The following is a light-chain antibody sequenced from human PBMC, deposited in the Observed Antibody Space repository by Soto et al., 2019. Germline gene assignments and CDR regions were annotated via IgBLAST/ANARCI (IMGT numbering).Light chain of an antibody. J-gene: IGKJ1*01. Sequence: PGERATLSCRASQSVSSSYLAWYQQKPGQAPRLLIYGASSRATGIPDRFSGSGSGTDFTLTISRLEPEDFAVYYCQQYGRSWTFGQGTKVDIK. CDR2: GAS. CDR3: QQYGRSWT. V-gene: IGKV3-20*01. CDR1: QSVSSSY.